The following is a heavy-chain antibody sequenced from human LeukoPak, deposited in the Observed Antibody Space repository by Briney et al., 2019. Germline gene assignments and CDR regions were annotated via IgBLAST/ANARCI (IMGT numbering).Heavy chain of an antibody. J-gene: IGHJ6*03. CDR2: INHSGST. D-gene: IGHD3-10*01. Sequence: SGPTLVNPTQTLTLTFTFSGFSLSTSGVGVGWIRQPPGKALEWIGEINHSGSTNYNPSLKSRVTISVDTSKNQFSLKLSSVTAADTAVYYCARLRRTSQPARASYYYYMDVWGKGTTVTISS. V-gene: IGHV4-28*02. CDR1: GFSLSTSGVG. CDR3: ARLRRTSQPARASYYYYMDV.